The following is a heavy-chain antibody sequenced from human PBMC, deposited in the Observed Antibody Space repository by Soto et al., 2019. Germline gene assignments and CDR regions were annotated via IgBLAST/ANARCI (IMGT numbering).Heavy chain of an antibody. V-gene: IGHV4-39*01. Sequence: SETLSLTCTVSGGSISSSSYYWGWIRQPPGKGLEWIGSIYYSGSTYYNPSLKSRVTISVDTSKNQFSLKLSSVTAADTAVYYCARLPYYDFWSGYGTYYYYMDVWGKGTTVTVSS. CDR3: ARLPYYDFWSGYGTYYYYMDV. CDR1: GGSISSSSYY. CDR2: IYYSGST. D-gene: IGHD3-3*01. J-gene: IGHJ6*03.